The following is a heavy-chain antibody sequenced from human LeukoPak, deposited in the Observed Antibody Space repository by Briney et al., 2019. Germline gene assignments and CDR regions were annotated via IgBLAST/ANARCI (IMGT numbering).Heavy chain of an antibody. V-gene: IGHV3-66*01. J-gene: IGHJ3*02. D-gene: IGHD3-16*01. CDR2: IYSGGGT. CDR1: GFTVSSNY. Sequence: GGSLRLSCAASGFTVSSNYMSWVRQAQGKGLEWGSVIYSGGGTYYADAVKGRFTISRDNSKNTLYLQMNSLRAGDTAVYYCARDHYVDAFDIWGQGTMVTVSS. CDR3: ARDHYVDAFDI.